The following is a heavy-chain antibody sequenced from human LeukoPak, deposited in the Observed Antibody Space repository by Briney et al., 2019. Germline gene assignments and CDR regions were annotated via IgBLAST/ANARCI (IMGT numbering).Heavy chain of an antibody. CDR3: AREYCSSTSCYSPDY. CDR2: ISTYNGNT. Sequence: ASVKVSCKASGYTFASYGISWVRQAPGQGLEWMGWISTYNGNTNYAQKLQGRVTMTTDTSTSTAYMELRSLRSDDTAVYYCAREYCSSTSCYSPDYWGQGTPVSVYS. CDR1: GYTFASYG. J-gene: IGHJ4*02. D-gene: IGHD2-2*01. V-gene: IGHV1-18*01.